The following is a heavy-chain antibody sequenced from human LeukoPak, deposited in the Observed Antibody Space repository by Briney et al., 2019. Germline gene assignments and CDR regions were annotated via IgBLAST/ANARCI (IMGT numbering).Heavy chain of an antibody. CDR1: EFTFGDYA. D-gene: IGHD2-15*01. J-gene: IGHJ4*02. V-gene: IGHV3-49*04. CDR3: IAGTVAPN. Sequence: GGSLRLSCTASEFTFGDYAMSWVRQAPGRGLEWVGFIRSKAYGGTTEYAASVKGRFTISRDDSKSIAYLQMNSLKTEDTAVYYCIAGTVAPNWGQGTLVTVSS. CDR2: IRSKAYGGTT.